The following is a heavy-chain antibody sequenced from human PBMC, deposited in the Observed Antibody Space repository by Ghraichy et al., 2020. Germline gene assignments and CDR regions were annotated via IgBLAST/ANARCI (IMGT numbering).Heavy chain of an antibody. CDR1: GGSISSSSYY. Sequence: SETLSLTCTVSGGSISSSSYYWGWIRQPPGKGLEWIGSIYYSGSTYYNPSLKSRVTISVDTSKNLLSLKLSSVTATDTAVYYCARRFTYYDFWSGYDYWGQGTLVTVSS. CDR3: ARRFTYYDFWSGYDY. J-gene: IGHJ4*02. D-gene: IGHD3-3*01. V-gene: IGHV4-39*01. CDR2: IYYSGST.